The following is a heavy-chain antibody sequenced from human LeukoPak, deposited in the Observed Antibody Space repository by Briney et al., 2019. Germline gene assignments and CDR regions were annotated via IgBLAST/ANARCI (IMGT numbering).Heavy chain of an antibody. CDR2: SNHSGST. CDR3: ARGVTDTAMVNWLDP. V-gene: IGHV4-34*01. D-gene: IGHD5-18*01. CDR1: GGSFSGYY. J-gene: IGHJ5*02. Sequence: PSETLSLTSAVYGGSFSGYYWTWIRQPPGMGLEWIGESNHSGSTNYNPSLKSRVTISVDTSKNQFSLKLSSVTAADTAVCYCARGVTDTAMVNWLDPWGQGTLVTVSS.